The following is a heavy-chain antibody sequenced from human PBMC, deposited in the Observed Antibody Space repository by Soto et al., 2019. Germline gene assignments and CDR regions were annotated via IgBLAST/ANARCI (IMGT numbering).Heavy chain of an antibody. CDR2: VGYDGSNK. D-gene: IGHD5-12*01. CDR1: GFSFSTYG. Sequence: QVQLVESGGGVVQPGRSLRLSCTASGFSFSTYGMHWVRQAPGKGLEWVALVGYDGSNKHYVDAVEGRFTISRDNSKNTLYLQMNSLRDEDTAVYYCVRAAGYSGDNYVYYYGMDVWGQGTTVTVSS. V-gene: IGHV3-33*01. J-gene: IGHJ6*02. CDR3: VRAAGYSGDNYVYYYGMDV.